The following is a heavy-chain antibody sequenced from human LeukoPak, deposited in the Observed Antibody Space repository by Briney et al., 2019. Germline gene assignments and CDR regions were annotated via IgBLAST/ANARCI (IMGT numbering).Heavy chain of an antibody. V-gene: IGHV3-30*04. CDR1: GFTFSKFA. Sequence: GGSPRLSCAAAGFTFSKFAMHWVRQAPGKGLEWVAVVSYDGSYKYYADSVKGRFTISRDNSKNTLYLQMNSLRAEDTAVYYCAKSGYNRFDYWGQGTLVTVSS. CDR2: VSYDGSYK. D-gene: IGHD5-24*01. J-gene: IGHJ4*02. CDR3: AKSGYNRFDY.